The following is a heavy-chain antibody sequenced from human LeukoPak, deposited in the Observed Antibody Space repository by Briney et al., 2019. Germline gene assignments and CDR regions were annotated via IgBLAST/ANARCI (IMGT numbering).Heavy chain of an antibody. Sequence: GGSLRLSCASPGFTFSDYYMSWIRQAPGKGLEWVSYISSSGSTIYYADSVKGRFTISRDNAKNSLYLQMNSLRAEDTAVYYCARGSRQWLGGAFDIWGQGTMVTVSS. CDR2: ISSSGSTI. D-gene: IGHD5-18*01. J-gene: IGHJ3*02. CDR1: GFTFSDYY. V-gene: IGHV3-11*04. CDR3: ARGSRQWLGGAFDI.